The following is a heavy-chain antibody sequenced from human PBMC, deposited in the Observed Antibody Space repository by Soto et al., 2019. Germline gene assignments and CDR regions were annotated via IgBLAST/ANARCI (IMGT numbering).Heavy chain of an antibody. J-gene: IGHJ4*02. CDR1: GFSFSDYS. CDR2: IDLSGTKT. V-gene: IGHV3-23*03. CDR3: TKDRVPDGIYSFDY. D-gene: IGHD2-15*01. Sequence: GRSLRLSCAASGFSFSDYSMNWVRQAPGKGLEWVSFIDLSGTKTYYRDSVKGRFTIFKDKSINTVYLQMNSLTVEDAAVYYCTKDRVPDGIYSFDYWGQGALVTVSS.